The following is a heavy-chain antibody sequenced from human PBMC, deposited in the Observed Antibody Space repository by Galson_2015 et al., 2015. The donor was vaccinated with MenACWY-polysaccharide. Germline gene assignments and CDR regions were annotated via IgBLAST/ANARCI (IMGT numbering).Heavy chain of an antibody. CDR2: INTNTGNP. Sequence: SVKVSCKASGYTFTTYAINWVRQAPGQGLEWMGWINTNTGNPTYAQGFTGRFVFSLDTSVSTAYLQISSLKAEDTAVYFCVRDFSSSWRGSVAYYFDYWGQGTLLTVSS. D-gene: IGHD6-13*01. CDR1: GYTFTTYA. CDR3: VRDFSSSWRGSVAYYFDY. V-gene: IGHV7-4-1*02. J-gene: IGHJ4*02.